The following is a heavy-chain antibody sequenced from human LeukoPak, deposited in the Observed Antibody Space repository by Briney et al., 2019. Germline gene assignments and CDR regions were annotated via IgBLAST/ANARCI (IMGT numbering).Heavy chain of an antibody. J-gene: IGHJ4*02. Sequence: GASVKVSCKASGYTFTSYYMHWVRQAPGQGLEWMGIINPSGGSTSYAQKFQGRVTMTRDTSTSTVYMELSSLRSEDTAVYYCARDWAPLLTPTLADYWRQGTLVTVSS. CDR1: GYTFTSYY. V-gene: IGHV1-46*01. CDR3: ARDWAPLLTPTLADY. D-gene: IGHD3-10*01. CDR2: INPSGGST.